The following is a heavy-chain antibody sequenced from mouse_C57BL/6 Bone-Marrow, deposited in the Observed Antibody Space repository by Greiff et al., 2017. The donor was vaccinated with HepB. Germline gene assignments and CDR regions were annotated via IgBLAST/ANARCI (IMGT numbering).Heavy chain of an antibody. J-gene: IGHJ2*01. CDR2: IYPRSGNT. D-gene: IGHD2-2*01. Sequence: VKLMESGAELARPGASVKLSCKASGYTFTSYGISWVKQRTGQGLEWIGEIYPRSGNTYYNEKFKGKATLTADKSSSTAYMELRSLTSEDSAVYFCARGGYDKGSHYFDYWGQGTTLTVSS. CDR3: ARGGYDKGSHYFDY. V-gene: IGHV1-81*01. CDR1: GYTFTSYG.